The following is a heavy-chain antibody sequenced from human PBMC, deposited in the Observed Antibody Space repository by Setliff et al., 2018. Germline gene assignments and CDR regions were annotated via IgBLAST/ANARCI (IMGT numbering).Heavy chain of an antibody. CDR3: ARAHRYFSDTSGYFYDQGRSAFDV. D-gene: IGHD3-22*01. CDR1: GDSISTGINY. V-gene: IGHV4-61*09. Sequence: SETLSLTCTVSGDSISTGINYWSWIRQPAGKGLEWIGHFYTGGSPNYNPSLKSRVTISVDTSKNQFSLNLSSVTAADTALYYCARAHRYFSDTSGYFYDQGRSAFDVWGQGTMVTVSS. CDR2: FYTGGSP. J-gene: IGHJ3*01.